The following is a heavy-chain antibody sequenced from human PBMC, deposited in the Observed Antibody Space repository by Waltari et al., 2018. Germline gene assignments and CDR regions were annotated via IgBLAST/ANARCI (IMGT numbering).Heavy chain of an antibody. V-gene: IGHV4-4*07. Sequence: QVQLQESGPGLVKPSETLSLTCTVSGGSISSYYWSWIRQPAGKGLEWIGRNYTSGSTNYNPSLKSRVTMSVDTSKNQFSLKLSSVTAADTAVYYCARDTTIFGVAPVGDAFDIWGQGTMVTVSS. CDR2: NYTSGST. J-gene: IGHJ3*02. CDR1: GGSISSYY. CDR3: ARDTTIFGVAPVGDAFDI. D-gene: IGHD3-3*01.